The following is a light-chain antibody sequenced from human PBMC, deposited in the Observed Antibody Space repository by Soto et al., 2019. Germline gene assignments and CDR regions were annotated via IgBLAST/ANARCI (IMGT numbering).Light chain of an antibody. CDR1: QSVTSNC. Sequence: EIGLTQSPGTLSLSPGEEATLSCRASQSVTSNCLAWYRQKPGQPPTLLIHGASSRLSATPARTGTPHRLSGSGSGTGFTLSISRLEAEDSAVSYCEEYGSPPYTFGQGTKLEIK. V-gene: IGKV3-20*01. J-gene: IGKJ2*01. CDR3: EEYGSPPYT. CDR2: GAS.